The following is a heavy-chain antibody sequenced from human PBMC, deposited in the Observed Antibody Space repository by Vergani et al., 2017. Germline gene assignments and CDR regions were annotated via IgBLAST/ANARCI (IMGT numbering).Heavy chain of an antibody. CDR2: IYVSGIT. J-gene: IGHJ3*01. D-gene: IGHD4-23*01. CDR3: ARDNKQLRPRAFDL. Sequence: QVQLQESGPGLVKPSQTLSLTCTVSGASINNDFYYWHWIRQPAGKGLDWIGRIYVSGITDYNSSLQSRVSMSVDTSKNQFSLTLTSVTAADTAVYYCARDNKQLRPRAFDLWVQGRMVTVSS. CDR1: GASINNDFYY. V-gene: IGHV4-61*02.